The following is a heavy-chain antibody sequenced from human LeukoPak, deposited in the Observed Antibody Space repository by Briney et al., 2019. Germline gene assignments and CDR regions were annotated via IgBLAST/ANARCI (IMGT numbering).Heavy chain of an antibody. D-gene: IGHD3-22*01. J-gene: IGHJ4*02. CDR3: ARDPDYYDRFVDDY. CDR2: INAGNGNT. Sequence: GASVKVSCKASGYTFTSYATHWVRQAPGQRLEWMGWINAGNGNTKYSQKFQGRVTITRDTSASTAYMELSSLRSEDTAVYYCARDPDYYDRFVDDYWGQGTLVTVSS. CDR1: GYTFTSYA. V-gene: IGHV1-3*01.